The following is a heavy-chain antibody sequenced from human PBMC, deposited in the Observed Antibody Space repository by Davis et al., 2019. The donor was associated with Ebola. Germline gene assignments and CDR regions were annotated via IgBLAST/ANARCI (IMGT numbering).Heavy chain of an antibody. V-gene: IGHV3-21*01. CDR2: ISSSSSYI. Sequence: GESLKISCAASGFTFSIYSMNWVRQAPGKGLEWVSSISSSSSYIYYADSVKGRFTISRDNAKNTLYLQMNSLRAEDTAVYYCARVGDFWSGNGGSMDVWGQGTTVTVSS. D-gene: IGHD3-3*01. CDR3: ARVGDFWSGNGGSMDV. J-gene: IGHJ6*02. CDR1: GFTFSIYS.